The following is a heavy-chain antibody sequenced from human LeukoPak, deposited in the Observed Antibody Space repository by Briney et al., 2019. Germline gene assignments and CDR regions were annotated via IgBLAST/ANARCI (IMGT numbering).Heavy chain of an antibody. D-gene: IGHD2-21*02. V-gene: IGHV3-64*01. CDR2: ISSNGGST. J-gene: IGHJ4*02. CDR1: GFTFSSYA. Sequence: GGSLRLSCAASGFTFSSYAMHWVRQAPGKGLEYVSAISSNGGSTYYANSVKGRFTISRDNSKNTLYPQMGSLRAEDMAVYYCVAYCGGDCYSAGGWGQGTLVTVSS. CDR3: VAYCGGDCYSAGG.